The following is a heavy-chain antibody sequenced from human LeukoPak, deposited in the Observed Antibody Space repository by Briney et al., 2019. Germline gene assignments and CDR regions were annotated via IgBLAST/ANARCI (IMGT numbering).Heavy chain of an antibody. D-gene: IGHD1-26*01. CDR3: AKDQRWESPHYLDS. J-gene: IGHJ4*02. CDR1: GFTFSSSA. CDR2: ISASGGST. Sequence: HPGGSLRLSCAASGFTFSSSAMSWVRQVPGKGLEWVSGISASGGSTSYADSVRGRFTISRDNSKNTLYVQMNSLRDEDTAVYYSAKDQRWESPHYLDSWGQGNLVTVSS. V-gene: IGHV3-23*01.